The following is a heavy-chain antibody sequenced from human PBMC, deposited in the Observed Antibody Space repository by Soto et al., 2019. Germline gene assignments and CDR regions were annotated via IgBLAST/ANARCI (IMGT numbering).Heavy chain of an antibody. CDR2: IWYDGSNK. CDR1: GFTFSSYG. CDR3: AREEYDSSGYYYDY. V-gene: IGHV3-33*01. J-gene: IGHJ4*02. D-gene: IGHD3-22*01. Sequence: GGSLRLSCAASGFTFSSYGMHWVRQAPGKGLEWVAVIWYDGSNKYYADSVKGRFTISRDISKNTLYLQMNSLRAEDTVVYYCAREEYDSSGYYYDYWGQGTLVTVSS.